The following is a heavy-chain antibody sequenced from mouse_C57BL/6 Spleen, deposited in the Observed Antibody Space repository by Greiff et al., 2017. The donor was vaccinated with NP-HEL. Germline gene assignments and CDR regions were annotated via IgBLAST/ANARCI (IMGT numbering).Heavy chain of an antibody. Sequence: EVQLVESGGGLVKPGGSLKLSCAASGFTFSDYGMHWVRQAPEKGLEWVAYISSGSSTIYYADTVKGRFTISRDNAKNTLFLQMTSLRSEDTAMYYCAASNWYYAMDYWGQGTSVTVSS. V-gene: IGHV5-17*01. CDR3: AASNWYYAMDY. D-gene: IGHD4-1*01. J-gene: IGHJ4*01. CDR1: GFTFSDYG. CDR2: ISSGSSTI.